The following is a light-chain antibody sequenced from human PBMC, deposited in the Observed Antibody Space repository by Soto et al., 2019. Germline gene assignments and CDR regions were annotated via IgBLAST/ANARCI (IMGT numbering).Light chain of an antibody. CDR2: GAS. CDR1: QSVSNNY. V-gene: IGKV3-20*01. Sequence: EILLTQSPGTLSLSPGERATLSCWASQSVSNNYLAWYQKKPGQAPRLLIYGASNRATGIPDRFSGSGSGTDFNLTISRLEPEDFAVYDCQQYGSSTQAFGQGTKVDIK. CDR3: QQYGSSTQA. J-gene: IGKJ1*01.